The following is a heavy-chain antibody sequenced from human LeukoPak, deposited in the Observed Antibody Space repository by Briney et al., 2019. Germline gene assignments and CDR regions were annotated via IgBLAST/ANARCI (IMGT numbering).Heavy chain of an antibody. D-gene: IGHD6-19*01. J-gene: IGHJ4*02. CDR3: ARGNIAVAGNVGY. Sequence: GGSLRLSCAASGFTFSSYAMHWVRQAPGKGLEWVAVISYDGSNKYYADSVKGRFTISRDNSKNTLYLQMNSLRAEDTAVYYCARGNIAVAGNVGYWGQGTLVTVSS. CDR2: ISYDGSNK. CDR1: GFTFSSYA. V-gene: IGHV3-30-3*01.